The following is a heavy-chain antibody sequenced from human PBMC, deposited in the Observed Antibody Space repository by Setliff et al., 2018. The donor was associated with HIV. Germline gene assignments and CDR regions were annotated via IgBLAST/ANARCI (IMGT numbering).Heavy chain of an antibody. J-gene: IGHJ4*02. D-gene: IGHD5-12*01. CDR1: GFRFRSYV. Sequence: GGSLRLSCAASGFRFRSYVIHWVRQAPGMGLEWVALIWADEITKFYADSVTGRFTISRDNSKNPMYLQMNTLRVEDTAVYYCARDPPGSGFHLDYWGQGTPVTVSS. V-gene: IGHV3-33*08. CDR2: IWADEITK. CDR3: ARDPPGSGFHLDY.